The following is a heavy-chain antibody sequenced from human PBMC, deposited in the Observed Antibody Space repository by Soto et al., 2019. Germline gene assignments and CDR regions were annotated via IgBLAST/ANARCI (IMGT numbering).Heavy chain of an antibody. CDR1: GFTFSSYG. CDR3: AKGGYSGYDFDYFDY. CDR2: ISYDGSNK. Sequence: GGSLRLSCAASGFTFSSYGMHWVRQAPGKGLEWVAVISYDGSNKYYADSVKGRFTISRDNSKNTLYLQMNSLRAEDTAVYYCAKGGYSGYDFDYFDYWGQGTLVTVSS. D-gene: IGHD5-12*01. V-gene: IGHV3-30*18. J-gene: IGHJ4*02.